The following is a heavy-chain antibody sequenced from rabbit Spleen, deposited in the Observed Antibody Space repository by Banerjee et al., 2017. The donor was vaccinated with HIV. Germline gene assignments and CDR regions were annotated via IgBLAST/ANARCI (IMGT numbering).Heavy chain of an antibody. CDR2: INAVTGKA. Sequence: QSLEESGGDLVKPGASLTLTCTASGFSFSYSDYMCWVRQPPGKGPEWIACINAVTGKAVYASWAKGRFTISKTSSTTVTLQMTSLTAADMATYFCARDVVNDGASYFNLWGPGTLVTVS. D-gene: IGHD2-1*01. J-gene: IGHJ4*01. CDR1: GFSFSYSDY. CDR3: ARDVVNDGASYFNL. V-gene: IGHV1S40*01.